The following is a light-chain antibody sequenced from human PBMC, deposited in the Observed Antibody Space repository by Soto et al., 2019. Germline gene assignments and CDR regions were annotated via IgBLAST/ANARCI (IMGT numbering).Light chain of an antibody. V-gene: IGKV3-11*01. CDR1: QSVSSY. CDR3: QQRSNWST. Sequence: EIVLTQSPATLSLSPGERATLSCRASQSVSSYLAWYQQKPGQAPRLLIYEASNRATGIPARFSGSGSGTGFTLTISSLEPEDSAVYYCQQRSNWSTFGQGTRLEIK. CDR2: EAS. J-gene: IGKJ5*01.